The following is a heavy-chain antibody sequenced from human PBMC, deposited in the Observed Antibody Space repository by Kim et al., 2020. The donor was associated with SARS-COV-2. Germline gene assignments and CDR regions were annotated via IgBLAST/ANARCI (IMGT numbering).Heavy chain of an antibody. J-gene: IGHJ3*02. CDR1: GFTFSSYA. CDR3: AKDLNNKGGFFGVARGSAFDI. V-gene: IGHV3-23*01. D-gene: IGHD3-3*01. CDR2: ISGSGGST. Sequence: GGSLRLSCAASGFTFSSYAMSWVRQAPGKGLEWVSAISGSGGSTYYADSVKGRFTISRDNSKNTLYLQMNSLRAEDTAVYYCAKDLNNKGGFFGVARGSAFDIWGQGTMVTVSS.